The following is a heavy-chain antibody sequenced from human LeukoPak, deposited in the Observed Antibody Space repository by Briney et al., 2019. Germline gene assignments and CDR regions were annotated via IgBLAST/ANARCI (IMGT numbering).Heavy chain of an antibody. CDR1: GGSISNYY. CDR3: ARDRCNSTNCSARVAFDI. CDR2: IYTSGST. V-gene: IGHV4-4*07. J-gene: IGHJ3*02. Sequence: SETLSLTCTVSGGSISNYYWSWIRQPAGKGLEWIGRIYTSGSTNYNPSLESRATMSVDTSKKQFSLILSSVTAADTAVYYCARDRCNSTNCSARVAFDIWGQGTMVTVSS. D-gene: IGHD2-2*01.